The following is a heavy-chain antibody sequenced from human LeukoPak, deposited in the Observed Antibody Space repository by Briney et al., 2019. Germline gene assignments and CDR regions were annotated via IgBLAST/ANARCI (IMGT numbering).Heavy chain of an antibody. J-gene: IGHJ6*02. D-gene: IGHD6-6*01. Sequence: PGGSLRLSCAASGFTFSSYSMNWVRQAPGKGLEWVSSISSSSSYIYYADSVKGRFTISRDNAKNSLYLQMNSLRAEDTAVYYCARDRSIAALYYYYSMDVWGQGTTVTVSS. CDR2: ISSSSSYI. CDR3: ARDRSIAALYYYYSMDV. V-gene: IGHV3-21*01. CDR1: GFTFSSYS.